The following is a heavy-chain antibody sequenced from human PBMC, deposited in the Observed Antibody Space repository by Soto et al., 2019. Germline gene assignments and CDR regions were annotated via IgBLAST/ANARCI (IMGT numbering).Heavy chain of an antibody. CDR3: ATRITVFGLLIPPFDP. V-gene: IGHV4-34*01. Sequence: SETLSLTCAVYGGSVNGYYWNWIRQPPGKGLEWIGEINHTGGTHYNSSLKSRVTMSVDTSKNQFSLRLSSVTATDTAIYYCATRITVFGLLIPPFDPWGQGTQVTVSS. CDR2: INHTGGT. CDR1: GGSVNGYY. J-gene: IGHJ5*02. D-gene: IGHD3-3*01.